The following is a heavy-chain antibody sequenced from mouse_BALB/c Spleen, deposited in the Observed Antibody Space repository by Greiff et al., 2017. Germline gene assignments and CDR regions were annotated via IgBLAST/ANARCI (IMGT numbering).Heavy chain of an antibody. V-gene: IGHV5-9-4*01. CDR3: ARKTGTAPMDY. D-gene: IGHD4-1*01. CDR2: ISSGGSYT. J-gene: IGHJ4*01. Sequence: EVQVVESGGGLVKPGGSLKLSCAASGFTFSSYAMSWVRQSPEKRLEWVAEISSGGSYTYYPDTVTGRFTISRDNAKNTLYLEMSSLRSEDTAMYYCARKTGTAPMDYWGQGTSVTVSS. CDR1: GFTFSSYA.